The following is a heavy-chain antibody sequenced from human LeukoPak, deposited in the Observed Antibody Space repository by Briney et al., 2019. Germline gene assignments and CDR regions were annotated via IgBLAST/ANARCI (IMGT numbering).Heavy chain of an antibody. CDR3: ARAPLKYSSSEGFDY. J-gene: IGHJ4*02. CDR2: INPNSGGT. V-gene: IGHV1-2*02. Sequence: ASVKVSCKASGYTFTGYYMHWVRQAPGQGLEWMGWINPNSGGTNYAQKFQGRVTMTRDTSISTAYMELSRLRSDDTAVYYCARAPLKYSSSEGFDYWGQGTLVTVSS. D-gene: IGHD6-6*01. CDR1: GYTFTGYY.